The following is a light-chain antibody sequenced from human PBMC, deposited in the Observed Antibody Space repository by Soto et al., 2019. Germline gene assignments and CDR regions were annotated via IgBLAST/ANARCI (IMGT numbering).Light chain of an antibody. J-gene: IGKJ4*01. V-gene: IGKV3-11*01. CDR1: QSVSSY. CDR2: DAS. Sequence: EIVLTQSPATLSLSPGERATLSCTASQSVSSYLAWYQQKPGQAPRLLIYDASNRATGIPARFSGSGSATDFTLTISSLEPEDFAVYFCQQRRNWPLTFGGGTKVDIK. CDR3: QQRRNWPLT.